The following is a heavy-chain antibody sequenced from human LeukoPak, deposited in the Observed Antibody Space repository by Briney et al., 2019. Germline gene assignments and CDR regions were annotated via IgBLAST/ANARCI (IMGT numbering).Heavy chain of an antibody. CDR2: TYSGGST. J-gene: IGHJ5*02. D-gene: IGHD5-18*01. CDR3: AREKIQLWLNNWFDP. Sequence: GGSLRLSCIASGFTVSSTYMSWVRQAPGKGLEWVSVTYSGGSTYYADSVKGRCTISRDNSKNTLYLQMNSLRGEDTAVYYCAREKIQLWLNNWFDPWGQGTLVTVSS. CDR1: GFTVSSTY. V-gene: IGHV3-66*01.